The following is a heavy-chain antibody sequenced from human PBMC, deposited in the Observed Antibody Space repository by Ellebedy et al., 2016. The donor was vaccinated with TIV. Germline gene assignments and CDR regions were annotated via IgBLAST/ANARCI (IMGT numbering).Heavy chain of an antibody. CDR1: GFTFSSYA. Sequence: GESLKISXAASGFTFSSYAMSWVRQAPGKGLEWVSAISGSGGSTYYADSVKGRFTISRDNSKNTLYLQMNSLRAEDTAVYYCANSHRVPYYFDYWGQGTLVTVSS. D-gene: IGHD1-1*01. J-gene: IGHJ4*02. V-gene: IGHV3-23*01. CDR3: ANSHRVPYYFDY. CDR2: ISGSGGST.